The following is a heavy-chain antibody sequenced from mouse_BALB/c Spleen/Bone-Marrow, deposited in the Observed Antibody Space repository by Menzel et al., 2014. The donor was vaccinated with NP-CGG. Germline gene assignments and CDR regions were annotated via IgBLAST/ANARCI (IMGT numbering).Heavy chain of an antibody. CDR3: TRREYYRYDRAMDY. J-gene: IGHJ4*01. CDR1: GYTFTSYY. D-gene: IGHD2-14*01. CDR2: INPSNGGT. V-gene: IGHV1S81*02. Sequence: VQLQQSGAELVKPGASVKLSCKASGYTFTSYYMYWVKQRPGQGLEWIGEINPSNGGTNFNEKFKSKATLTVDKSSSTAYMQLSSRTSEDSAVYYCTRREYYRYDRAMDYWGQGTSVTVSS.